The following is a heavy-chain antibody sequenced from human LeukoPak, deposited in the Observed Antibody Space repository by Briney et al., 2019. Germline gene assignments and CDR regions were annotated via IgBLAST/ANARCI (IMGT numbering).Heavy chain of an antibody. CDR3: VRDYGHFVQGN. D-gene: IGHD4-17*01. J-gene: IGHJ4*02. CDR2: IVSGGST. CDR1: TDSISSGSYY. Sequence: SETLSLTCTVSTDSISSGSYYWGWVRQSPGQGLGWIGSIVSGGSTYHNPSLKSRITMSIDTSNNQFSLKLSFVTAADTAIYYCVRDYGHFVQGNWGQGTRVTVSS. V-gene: IGHV4-39*02.